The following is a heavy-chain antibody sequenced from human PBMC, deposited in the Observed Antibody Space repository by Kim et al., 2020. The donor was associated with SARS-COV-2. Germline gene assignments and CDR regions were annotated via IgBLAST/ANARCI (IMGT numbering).Heavy chain of an antibody. CDR1: GFTFSIYS. J-gene: IGHJ4*02. CDR3: AKKQGYCDY. CDR2: ISGSGNT. D-gene: IGHD3-22*01. Sequence: GGSLRLSCAASGFTFSIYSMTWVRQAPGKGLEWLSYISGSGNTNYADSVKGRFTISRDNSKNTLYLQMNSLRAEDTAVYYCAKKQGYCDYWGQGTLLTVSS. V-gene: IGHV3-23*01.